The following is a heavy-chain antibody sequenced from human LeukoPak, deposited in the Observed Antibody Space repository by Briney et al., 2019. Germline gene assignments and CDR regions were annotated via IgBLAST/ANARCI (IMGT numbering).Heavy chain of an antibody. CDR1: GFTVSSNY. V-gene: IGHV3-66*01. Sequence: GGSLRLSCAASGFTVSSNYMSWVRQAPGKGLEWVSVFYSGGSTYYADSVKGRFTISRDNSKNTLYLQMNSLRAEDTAVYYCARDPAMGAKEYYYGMDVWGQGTTVTVSS. D-gene: IGHD5-18*01. CDR2: FYSGGST. CDR3: ARDPAMGAKEYYYGMDV. J-gene: IGHJ6*02.